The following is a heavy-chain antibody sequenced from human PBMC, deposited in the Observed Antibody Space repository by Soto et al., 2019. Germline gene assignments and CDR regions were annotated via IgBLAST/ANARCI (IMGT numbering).Heavy chain of an antibody. Sequence: SETLSLTCTVSGGSIRNGDYYWGWIRQPPGKGLEWIGYVYYSGTTYSHPSLNSRVSISVDTSENQFSPRLTSVTARDTATYFCARGPQYWGPGKLVTVSS. CDR3: ARGPQY. CDR1: GGSIRNGDYY. CDR2: VYYSGTT. J-gene: IGHJ4*02. V-gene: IGHV4-30-4*01.